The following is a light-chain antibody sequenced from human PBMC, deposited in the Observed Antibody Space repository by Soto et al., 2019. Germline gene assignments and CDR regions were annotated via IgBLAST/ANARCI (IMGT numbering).Light chain of an antibody. Sequence: EIVLTHSPGSLSLSPGERVSLSCRASQRVGSNYLAWFQQKPGQTPRLLISGASTRATGIPDRFSGSGSGTDFTLTINRLEPEDFAVYYCPQYGSSPHPFGQGTRLEIK. CDR2: GAS. J-gene: IGKJ5*01. V-gene: IGKV3-20*01. CDR3: PQYGSSPHP. CDR1: QRVGSNY.